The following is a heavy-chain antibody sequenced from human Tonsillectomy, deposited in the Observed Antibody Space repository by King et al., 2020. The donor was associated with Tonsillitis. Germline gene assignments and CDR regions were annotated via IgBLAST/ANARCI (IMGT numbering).Heavy chain of an antibody. J-gene: IGHJ6*03. CDR1: GYTFTNYG. D-gene: IGHD2-15*01. CDR2: ISAYNGNT. CDR3: ARYLSICSDGFCPPMYYYYYMDV. V-gene: IGHV1-18*01. Sequence: QLVQSGAEVKKPGASVKVSCKASGYTFTNYGIGWVRQAPGQGLEWMGWISAYNGNTEYAQKLQGRVTMTTDASTNTAYMELRSLRSDDTAVYYCARYLSICSDGFCPPMYYYYYMDVWGKGTTVTVSS.